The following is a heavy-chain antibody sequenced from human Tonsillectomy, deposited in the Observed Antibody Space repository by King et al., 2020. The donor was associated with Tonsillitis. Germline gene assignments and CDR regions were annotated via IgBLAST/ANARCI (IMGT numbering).Heavy chain of an antibody. Sequence: QLQESGPGLVKPSETLSLTCTVSGASINSSSYYWGWIRQPPGKGLEWIGSFYYSGSTYYNPSLKSRVTISVDTSKNQFSLKLRSVTAADTAVYYCAGSERGYNYGYKYFYFDYWGQGTLVTVSS. CDR3: AGSERGYNYGYKYFYFDY. CDR2: FYYSGST. CDR1: GASINSSSYY. D-gene: IGHD5-18*01. J-gene: IGHJ4*02. V-gene: IGHV4-39*01.